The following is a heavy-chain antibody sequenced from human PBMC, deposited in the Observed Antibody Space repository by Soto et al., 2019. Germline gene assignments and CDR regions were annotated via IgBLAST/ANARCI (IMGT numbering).Heavy chain of an antibody. V-gene: IGHV4-39*01. J-gene: IGHJ5*01. D-gene: IGHD3-10*01. CDR1: GGSVSSSIYY. Sequence: SATLALTCTVSGGSVSSSIYYWGWLRQPPRKGLEWIGSIYYSGSTYYNPSLKSRVTISLDTSKNQFSLRLNSVTAADAALYYCAAGDYSGSGTYYNGWFDSWGQGTLVTVSA. CDR2: IYYSGST. CDR3: AAGDYSGSGTYYNGWFDS.